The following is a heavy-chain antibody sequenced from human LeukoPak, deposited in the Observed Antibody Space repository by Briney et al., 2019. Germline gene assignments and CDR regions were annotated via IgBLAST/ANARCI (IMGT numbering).Heavy chain of an antibody. D-gene: IGHD2-2*01. V-gene: IGHV1-69*01. CDR1: GGAFSSYA. J-gene: IGHJ4*02. Sequence: GASVNVSCTASGGAFSSYAISWVRQAPGQRLEWMGGIIPIFGTANYAQKFQGRVTITADESTSTAYMELSSLRSEDTAVYYCARQEGCSSTSCYGDFDYWGQGTLVTVSS. CDR3: ARQEGCSSTSCYGDFDY. CDR2: IIPIFGTA.